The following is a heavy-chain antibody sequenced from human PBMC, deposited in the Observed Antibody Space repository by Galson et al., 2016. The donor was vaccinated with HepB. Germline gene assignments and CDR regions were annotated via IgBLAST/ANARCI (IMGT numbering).Heavy chain of an antibody. CDR3: AKPGVGFYYSDNSNYYLDS. V-gene: IGHV3-30*18. D-gene: IGHD3-22*01. CDR1: GFTFSVYG. CDR2: ISYDGSKT. J-gene: IGHJ4*02. Sequence: SLRLSCAASGFTFSVYGMHWVRQAPGKGLEWVAVISYDGSKTNYADSVKGRFTVSRDTSKNTLYLQMNGLRPEDTAVYYCAKPGVGFYYSDNSNYYLDSWGQGTLVTVSS.